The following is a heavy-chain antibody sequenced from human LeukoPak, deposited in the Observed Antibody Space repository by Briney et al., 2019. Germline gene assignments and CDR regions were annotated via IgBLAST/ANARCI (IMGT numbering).Heavy chain of an antibody. D-gene: IGHD6-19*01. CDR1: GFTVSSNY. V-gene: IGHV3-53*01. J-gene: IGHJ4*02. Sequence: TGGSLRLSCAASGFTVSSNYMSWVRQAPGKGLEWVSVIYSGGSTYYADSVKGRFTISRDNSKNTLYLQMNSLRAEDTAVYYCAKGSRSGWYCYFDYWGQGTLVTVSS. CDR2: IYSGGST. CDR3: AKGSRSGWYCYFDY.